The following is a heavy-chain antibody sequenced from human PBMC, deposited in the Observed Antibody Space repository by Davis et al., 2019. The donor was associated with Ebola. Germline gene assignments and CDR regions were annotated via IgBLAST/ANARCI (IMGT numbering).Heavy chain of an antibody. J-gene: IGHJ4*02. Sequence: ASVKVSCKASGYSFDTYVISWVRQAPGQRLEWMGWVHGGNGNTKYSQRFQGRVTITTDTSASTVYLDLTSLRSEDTAVFYCARASFGYNSGWYADYWGPGSLVTVSS. D-gene: IGHD6-19*01. CDR2: VHGGNGNT. CDR3: ARASFGYNSGWYADY. V-gene: IGHV1-3*01. CDR1: GYSFDTYV.